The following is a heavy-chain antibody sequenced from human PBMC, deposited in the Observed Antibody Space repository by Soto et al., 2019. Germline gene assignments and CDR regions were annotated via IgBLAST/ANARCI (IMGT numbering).Heavy chain of an antibody. CDR2: IWYDGSNK. J-gene: IGHJ4*02. V-gene: IGHV3-33*01. Sequence: QVQLVESGGGVVQPGRSLRLSCAASGFTFSSYGMHWVRQAPGKGLEWVAVIWYDGSNKYYADSVKGRFTISRDNSKNTLYLQMNSLTAEDTAVYYCARSGDVLLWFGEWSWGQGTLVTVSS. CDR3: ARSGDVLLWFGEWS. D-gene: IGHD3-10*01. CDR1: GFTFSSYG.